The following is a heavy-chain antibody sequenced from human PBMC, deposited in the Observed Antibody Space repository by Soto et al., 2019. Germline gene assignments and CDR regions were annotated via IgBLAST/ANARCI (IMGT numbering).Heavy chain of an antibody. D-gene: IGHD3-22*01. V-gene: IGHV4-4*02. J-gene: IGHJ4*02. CDR3: ARYSSSSFFDA. CDR2: ISHSGST. CDR1: GGSIGSTNW. Sequence: SETLSLTCAVSGGSIGSTNWWSWVRQPPGEGLEWIGEISHSGSTNYNPSLKSRVTISLDNSKNQFSLRLNSVIDADTAIYYCARYSSSSFFDAWGQGALVTSPQ.